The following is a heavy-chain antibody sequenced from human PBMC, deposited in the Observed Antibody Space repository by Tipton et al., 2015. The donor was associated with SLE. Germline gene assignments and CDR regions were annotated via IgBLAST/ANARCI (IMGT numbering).Heavy chain of an antibody. CDR2: IFYNGNT. CDR1: GGSISSSGYY. Sequence: TLSLTCTVSGGSISSSGYYWGWIRQPPGKGLEWIGSIFYNGNTYYSPSLKSRVTISLDTSKNQFSLKLNSVTAADTAVYYCARDRGGYNLDAFDIWGQGTMVTVSS. J-gene: IGHJ3*02. V-gene: IGHV4-39*07. CDR3: ARDRGGYNLDAFDI. D-gene: IGHD5-24*01.